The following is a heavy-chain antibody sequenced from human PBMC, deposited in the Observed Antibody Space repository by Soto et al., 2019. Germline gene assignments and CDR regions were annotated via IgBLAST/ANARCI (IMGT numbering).Heavy chain of an antibody. Sequence: ASVKVSCKPSGYTFTTYAINWVRQAPGQGLEWMGWISAYNGDTIYAQKFQGRVTMTTDTSTSTAYMELRSLRSDDTAVYYCARDSVAARPGWFDPWGQGTLVTVS. V-gene: IGHV1-18*01. D-gene: IGHD6-6*01. CDR2: ISAYNGDT. CDR1: GYTFTTYA. J-gene: IGHJ5*02. CDR3: ARDSVAARPGWFDP.